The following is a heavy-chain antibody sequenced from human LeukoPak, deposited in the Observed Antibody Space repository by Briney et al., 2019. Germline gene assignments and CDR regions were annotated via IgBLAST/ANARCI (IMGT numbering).Heavy chain of an antibody. J-gene: IGHJ3*02. V-gene: IGHV5-51*01. CDR3: ARRYCSSSSCLGGDAFDI. Sequence: GESLKISCRVSGYSFTSYWIGWVRQMPGKGLEWMGIIYPGDSDTIYSPSFQGQVTISADKSISTAYLQWSSLKASDTAMYYCARRYCSSSSCLGGDAFDIWGQGTMVTVSS. CDR2: IYPGDSDT. CDR1: GYSFTSYW. D-gene: IGHD2-2*01.